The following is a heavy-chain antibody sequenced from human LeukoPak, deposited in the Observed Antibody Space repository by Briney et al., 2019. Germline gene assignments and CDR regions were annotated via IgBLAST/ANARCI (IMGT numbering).Heavy chain of an antibody. J-gene: IGHJ4*02. Sequence: GGSLRLSCAASGFTFSSYGMHWVRQAPGKGLEWVAFIRYDGSNKYYADSVKGRFTISRDNSKNTLYLQMNSLRAEDTAVYYCAKEPRLYDSSGYYSWGQGTLVTVSS. CDR2: IRYDGSNK. V-gene: IGHV3-30*02. CDR1: GFTFSSYG. D-gene: IGHD3-22*01. CDR3: AKEPRLYDSSGYYS.